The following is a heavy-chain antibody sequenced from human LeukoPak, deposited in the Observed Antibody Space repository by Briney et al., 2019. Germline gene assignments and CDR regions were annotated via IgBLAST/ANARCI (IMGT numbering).Heavy chain of an antibody. J-gene: IGHJ4*02. CDR1: GFTFSSYW. Sequence: GGSLRLSCAASGFTFSSYWMHWVRQAPGKGLVWVSRINSDGSSTSYADSVKGRFTISRDNSKNTLYLQMNSLRAEDTAVYYCARDARDGYGGNPFDYWGQGTLVTVSS. CDR2: INSDGSST. V-gene: IGHV3-74*01. D-gene: IGHD4-23*01. CDR3: ARDARDGYGGNPFDY.